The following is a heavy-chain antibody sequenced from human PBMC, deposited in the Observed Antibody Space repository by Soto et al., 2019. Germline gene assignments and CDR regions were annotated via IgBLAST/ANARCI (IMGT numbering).Heavy chain of an antibody. CDR2: IYYSGST. Sequence: QVQLQESGPGLVKPSQTLSLTCTVSGGSISSGDYYWSWIRQPPGKGLEWIGYIYYSGSTYYNPSLKSRVTRSVDTSKNQFSLKLSSVTAADTAVYYCARGLYCSGGSCYFYFDYWGQGTLVTVSS. CDR1: GGSISSGDYY. J-gene: IGHJ4*02. D-gene: IGHD2-15*01. CDR3: ARGLYCSGGSCYFYFDY. V-gene: IGHV4-30-4*01.